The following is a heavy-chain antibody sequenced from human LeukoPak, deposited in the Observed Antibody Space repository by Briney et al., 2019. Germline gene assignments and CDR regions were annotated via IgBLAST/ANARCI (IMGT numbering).Heavy chain of an antibody. Sequence: ASVKVSCKASGYTFTSYGISWVRQAPGQGLEWMGWISAYNGNTNYAQKLQGRVTMTTDASTSTAYMELRSLRSDDTAVYYCARDPDDFWSGYYTYYFDYWGQGTLVTVSS. V-gene: IGHV1-18*01. CDR2: ISAYNGNT. J-gene: IGHJ4*02. CDR3: ARDPDDFWSGYYTYYFDY. D-gene: IGHD3-3*01. CDR1: GYTFTSYG.